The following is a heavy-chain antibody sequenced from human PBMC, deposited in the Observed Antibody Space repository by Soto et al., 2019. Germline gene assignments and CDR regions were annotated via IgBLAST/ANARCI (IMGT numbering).Heavy chain of an antibody. CDR1: GGTFSSYA. Sequence: SVKVSCKASGGTFSSYAISWVRQAPGQGLEWMGGIIPVFGTGIYAQKFQGRDTITADKSTNTAYMELSSLRSEDTAVYFCARVGGTGGYTYGLDYWGQGTLVTVSS. CDR3: ARVGGTGGYTYGLDY. J-gene: IGHJ4*02. CDR2: IIPVFGTG. D-gene: IGHD5-18*01. V-gene: IGHV1-69*06.